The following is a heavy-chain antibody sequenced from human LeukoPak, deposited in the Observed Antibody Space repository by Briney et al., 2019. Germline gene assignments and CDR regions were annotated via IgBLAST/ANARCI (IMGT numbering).Heavy chain of an antibody. J-gene: IGHJ6*03. Sequence: SETLSLTCTVSGGSISSSSYYWGWFRQPPGKGLEWIGSIYRSGSTNYNPSLKSRVTISVDTSQNQFSLKVNSVTAADTAVYYCARGDCSSTICYSPMDVWGKGTTVTISS. CDR1: GGSISSSSYY. D-gene: IGHD2-2*01. CDR2: IYRSGST. V-gene: IGHV4-39*07. CDR3: ARGDCSSTICYSPMDV.